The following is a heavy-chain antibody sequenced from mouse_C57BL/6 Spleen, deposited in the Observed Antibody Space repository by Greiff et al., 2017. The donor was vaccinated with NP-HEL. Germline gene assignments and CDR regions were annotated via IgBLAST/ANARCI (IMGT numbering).Heavy chain of an antibody. Sequence: VQLQQSGAELMKPGASVKLSCKATGYTFTGYCIEWVKQRPGHGLEWIGEILPGSGSTNYHEKFKGKATFTADTSSNTAYLQLSSLTTEDSAIYYCAIYYGNSYFDYWGQGTTLTVSS. CDR3: AIYYGNSYFDY. J-gene: IGHJ2*01. CDR2: ILPGSGST. CDR1: GYTFTGYC. D-gene: IGHD2-1*01. V-gene: IGHV1-9*01.